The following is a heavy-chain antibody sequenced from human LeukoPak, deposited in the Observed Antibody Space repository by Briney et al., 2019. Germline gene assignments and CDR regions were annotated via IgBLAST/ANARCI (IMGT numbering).Heavy chain of an antibody. CDR3: ARVYCDSSGYPHAFDI. CDR2: LYSGGTT. J-gene: IGHJ3*02. V-gene: IGHV3-53*05. D-gene: IGHD3-22*01. Sequence: GGSLRLSCAASGFIVSTNYMSWVRQAPGKGLEWVSVLYSGGTTYYADSVKGRFTISRDNSKNTLYLQMSSLRSEDTAVYYCARVYCDSSGYPHAFDIWGQGTMVTVSS. CDR1: GFIVSTNY.